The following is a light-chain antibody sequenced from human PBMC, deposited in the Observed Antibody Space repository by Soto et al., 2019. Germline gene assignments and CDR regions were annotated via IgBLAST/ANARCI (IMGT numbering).Light chain of an antibody. CDR2: GAS. CDR1: QSVSSSY. J-gene: IGKJ2*01. V-gene: IGKV3-20*01. Sequence: EIVLTQSPGTLSLSPGERATLSCRASQSVSSSYLAWYQQKPGQAPRLLIYGASSRATGIPDRFSGSGSGTDFTLTISRLEPADVAVYYCQQYGSSHSEYTFGQGTKLEIK. CDR3: QQYGSSHSEYT.